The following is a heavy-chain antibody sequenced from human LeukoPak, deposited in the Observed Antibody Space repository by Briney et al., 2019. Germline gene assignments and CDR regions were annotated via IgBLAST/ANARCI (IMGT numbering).Heavy chain of an antibody. CDR1: GFTFNSYS. D-gene: IGHD6-13*01. CDR3: ARDKNGGRAAAGPYYYYYMDV. J-gene: IGHJ6*03. CDR2: ISSSSSYI. Sequence: GGSLRLSCAASGFTFNSYSINWVRQAPGKGLEWVSSISSSSSYIYYADSVKGRFTISRDNAKNSLYLQMNSLRSEDTAVYYCARDKNGGRAAAGPYYYYYMDVWGKGTTVTVSS. V-gene: IGHV3-21*04.